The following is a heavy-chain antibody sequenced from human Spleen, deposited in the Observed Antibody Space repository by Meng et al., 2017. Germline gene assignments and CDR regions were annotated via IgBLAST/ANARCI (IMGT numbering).Heavy chain of an antibody. CDR2: ISSDSRYI. J-gene: IGHJ4*02. D-gene: IGHD2-15*01. V-gene: IGHV3-21*01. Sequence: EVQLVESGGGLVTPGGSLRLSCAASGFTFSNYSMNWVRQAPGKGLEWVSSISSDSRYIFYADSVKGRFTISRDNAKISLYLQMNSLSPEDTAVFYCARFETVGVATGDYWGQGTLVTVSS. CDR3: ARFETVGVATGDY. CDR1: GFTFSNYS.